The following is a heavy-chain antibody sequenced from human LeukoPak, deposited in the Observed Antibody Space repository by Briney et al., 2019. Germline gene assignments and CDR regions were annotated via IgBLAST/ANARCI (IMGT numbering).Heavy chain of an antibody. CDR2: ISSSSSYI. CDR1: GFTFSSYS. V-gene: IGHV3-21*01. D-gene: IGHD2-2*01. J-gene: IGHJ4*02. CDR3: ATVGSSTSPDK. Sequence: GESLRLSCAASGFTFSSYSMNWVRQAPGKGLEWVSSISSSSSYIYYADSVKGRFTISRDNAKNSLYLQMNSLRAEDTAVYYCATVGSSTSPDKWGQGTLVTVSS.